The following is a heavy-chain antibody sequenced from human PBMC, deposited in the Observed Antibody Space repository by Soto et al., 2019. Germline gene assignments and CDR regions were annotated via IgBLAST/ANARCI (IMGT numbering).Heavy chain of an antibody. Sequence: SETLSLTCTVSGGSISSYYWSWIRQPPGKGLEWIGYIYYSGSTNYNPSLKSRVTISVDTSKNQFSLKLSSVTAADTAVYYCARASGGYSSSSHFDYWGQGTLVT. D-gene: IGHD5-12*01. CDR3: ARASGGYSSSSHFDY. CDR1: GGSISSYY. V-gene: IGHV4-59*01. J-gene: IGHJ4*02. CDR2: IYYSGST.